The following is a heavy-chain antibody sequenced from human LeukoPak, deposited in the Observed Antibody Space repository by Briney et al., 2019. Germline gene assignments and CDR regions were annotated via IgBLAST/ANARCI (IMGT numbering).Heavy chain of an antibody. CDR2: IRISTSYK. J-gene: IGHJ4*02. D-gene: IGHD5-18*01. V-gene: IGHV3-21*01. CDR1: GFTFSNYN. CDR3: TTSRGSRYGYRALELPPTPVD. Sequence: GRSLRLSCAASGFTFSNYNMNCVRQPPGKWLEWVSSIRISTSYKKYADSVRGRFTISTANAKNSLYLKMNSLRDEDTAVYYCTTSRGSRYGYRALELPPTPVDWGQGTLVTVSS.